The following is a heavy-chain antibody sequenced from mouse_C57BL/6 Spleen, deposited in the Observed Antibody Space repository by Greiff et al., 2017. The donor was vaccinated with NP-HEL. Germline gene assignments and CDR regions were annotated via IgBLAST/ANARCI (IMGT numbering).Heavy chain of an antibody. CDR2: ISDGGSYT. CDR1: GFTFSSYA. D-gene: IGHD1-1*01. Sequence: EVQRVESGGGLVKPGGSLKLSCAASGFTFSSYAMSWVRQTPEKRLEWVATISDGGSYTYYPDNVKGRFTISRDNAKNNLYLQMSHLKSEDTAMYYCARGGYYYGSDYAMDYWGQGTSVTVSS. J-gene: IGHJ4*01. V-gene: IGHV5-4*01. CDR3: ARGGYYYGSDYAMDY.